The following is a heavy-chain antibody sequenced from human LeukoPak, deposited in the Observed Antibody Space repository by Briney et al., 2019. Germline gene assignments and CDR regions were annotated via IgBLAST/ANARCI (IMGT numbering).Heavy chain of an antibody. V-gene: IGHV3-30-3*01. CDR1: GFTFSNFG. CDR2: ISYDGSNK. Sequence: GGSLRLSCAASGFTFSNFGMYWVRQAPGRGLEWVAVISYDGSNKYHADSVKGRFTISRDNSKNTLYLQMNSLRLEDTAVYFCARDKYGYNTPIDYWGQGTLVTVSS. D-gene: IGHD5-24*01. CDR3: ARDKYGYNTPIDY. J-gene: IGHJ4*02.